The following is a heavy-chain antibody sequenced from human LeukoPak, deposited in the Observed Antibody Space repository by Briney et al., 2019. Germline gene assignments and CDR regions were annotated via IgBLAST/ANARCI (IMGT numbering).Heavy chain of an antibody. D-gene: IGHD1-7*01. CDR2: IYTSGST. CDR1: GGSISSGSYY. Sequence: SQTLSLTCTVSGGSISSGSYYWSWIRQPAGKGLEWIGRIYTSGSTNYNPSLKSRVTISVDTSKNQFSLKLSSVTAADTAVYYCARYWNWWFDPWGQGTLVTVSS. CDR3: ARYWNWWFDP. J-gene: IGHJ5*02. V-gene: IGHV4-61*02.